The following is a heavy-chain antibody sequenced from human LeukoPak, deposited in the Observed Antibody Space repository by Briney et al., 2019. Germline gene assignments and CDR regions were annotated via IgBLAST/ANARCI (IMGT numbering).Heavy chain of an antibody. CDR2: ISYDGSNK. D-gene: IGHD4-11*01. CDR1: GFTFSSFG. V-gene: IGHV3-30*18. CDR3: AKDWATVTTFDY. J-gene: IGHJ4*02. Sequence: PGRSLRLSCAASGFTFSSFGMHWVRQAPGKGLEWVAVISYDGSNKYYADSVKGRFTISRDNSKNTLYLQMNSLRAEDTAVHYCAKDWATVTTFDYWGQGTLVTVSS.